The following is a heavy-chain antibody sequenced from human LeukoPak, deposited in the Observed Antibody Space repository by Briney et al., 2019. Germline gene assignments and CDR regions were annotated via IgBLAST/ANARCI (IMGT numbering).Heavy chain of an antibody. CDR3: ARGPSSADY. J-gene: IGHJ4*02. CDR1: GFTFSTYE. Sequence: PGGSLRLSCAASGFTFSTYEMNWVRQAPGKGLEWVSYISTSGGTMYYADSVKGRFTISRDDAKNSLYLQMNSLRAEDTAVYYCARGPSSADYGGQGTLVTVSS. D-gene: IGHD3-22*01. V-gene: IGHV3-48*03. CDR2: ISTSGGTM.